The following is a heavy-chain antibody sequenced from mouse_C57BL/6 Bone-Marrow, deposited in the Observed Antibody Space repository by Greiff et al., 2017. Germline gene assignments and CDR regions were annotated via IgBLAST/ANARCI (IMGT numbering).Heavy chain of an antibody. D-gene: IGHD2-3*01. CDR3: TRGYDGY. J-gene: IGHJ2*01. CDR2: IDPENGDT. CDR1: GFTIKDDY. Sequence: VQLQQSGAELVRPGASVKLSCTASGFTIKDDYMHWVKQRPEQGLEWIGWIDPENGDTEYASKFQGKATITADTSSNTAYLQLSSLTSEDTAVYYCTRGYDGYWGQGTTLTVSS. V-gene: IGHV14-4*01.